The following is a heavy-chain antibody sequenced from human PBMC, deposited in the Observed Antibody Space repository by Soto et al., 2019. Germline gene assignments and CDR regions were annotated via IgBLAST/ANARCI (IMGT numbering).Heavy chain of an antibody. CDR2: ISYDGSNK. J-gene: IGHJ6*03. D-gene: IGHD4-17*01. Sequence: GGSLRLSCAASGFTFSSYGMHWVRQAPGKGLEWVAVISYDGSNKYYADSVKGRFTISRDNSKNTLYLQMNSLRAEDTAVYYCAKDTKDYGDYVFDYMDVWGKGTTVTVSS. CDR3: AKDTKDYGDYVFDYMDV. V-gene: IGHV3-30*18. CDR1: GFTFSSYG.